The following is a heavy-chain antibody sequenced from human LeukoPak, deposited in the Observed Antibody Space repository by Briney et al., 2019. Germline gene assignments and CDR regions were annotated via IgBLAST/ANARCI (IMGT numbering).Heavy chain of an antibody. D-gene: IGHD5/OR15-5a*01. V-gene: IGHV3-23*01. Sequence: PGGSLRLSCAASGFAFSTYAMTWVRQAPEKGLQWVSTISTSGRATYYADSVKGRFTISRDNSKNTLYLQMNSLRADDTAVYYCAKARGSSVYEQFDYWGQGTQVTVSP. J-gene: IGHJ4*02. CDR3: AKARGSSVYEQFDY. CDR2: ISTSGRAT. CDR1: GFAFSTYA.